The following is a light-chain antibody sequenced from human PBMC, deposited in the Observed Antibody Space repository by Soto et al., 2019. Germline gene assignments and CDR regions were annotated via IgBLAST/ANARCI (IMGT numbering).Light chain of an antibody. V-gene: IGKV4-1*01. J-gene: IGKJ3*01. CDR3: QQYYSAPFT. Sequence: DIVMSQSPDSLAVSLGERATINCKFSQSVLFSSNNKSYLAWYQHKPGQPPRVLLYWASTLESGVPDRFSGSGSGTDFTLTISSLQAEDVAVYYCQQYYSAPFTFGPGTKVDIK. CDR1: QSVLFSSNNKSY. CDR2: WAS.